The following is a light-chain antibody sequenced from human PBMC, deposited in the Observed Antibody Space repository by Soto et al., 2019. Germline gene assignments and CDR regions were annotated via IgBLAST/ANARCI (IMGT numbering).Light chain of an antibody. CDR2: RAT. CDR1: HSVVDN. V-gene: IGKV3-15*01. Sequence: EVLLTQSPAALSLSPGETATLSCRASHSVVDNLAWYQQRPGQAPRLLIYRATSRATGVPARFSGSGTGTEFSLTIRSLQSEDFVVYYCQQYDVWPPITFGQGTRLELK. CDR3: QQYDVWPPIT. J-gene: IGKJ5*01.